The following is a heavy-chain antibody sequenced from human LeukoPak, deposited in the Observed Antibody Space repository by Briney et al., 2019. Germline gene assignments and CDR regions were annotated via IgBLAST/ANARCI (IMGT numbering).Heavy chain of an antibody. J-gene: IGHJ4*02. CDR1: GYSINNGYY. V-gene: IGHV4-38-2*02. D-gene: IGHD6-13*01. Sequence: SETLSLTCTVSGYSINNGYYWGWIRQPPGKGLEWIGSIYHSGSTYYKPSLKSRVTISVDTSKNQFSLKLSSVTAADTAVYYCARAGESIAAAGTDYWGQGTLVTVSS. CDR2: IYHSGST. CDR3: ARAGESIAAAGTDY.